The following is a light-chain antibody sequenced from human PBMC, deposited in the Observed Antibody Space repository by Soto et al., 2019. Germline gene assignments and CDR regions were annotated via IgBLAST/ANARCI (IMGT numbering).Light chain of an antibody. CDR2: AAS. CDR3: QQASSFPPT. CDR1: QDIDSW. Sequence: DIQMTQSPSSVSASVGDRMTITCRASQDIDSWLAWYQQKPGKAPKLLIYAASSLQSGVPSRFSGSGSGTEFTLTISSLQPEDFATHYCQQASSFPPTFGQGTRLEIK. J-gene: IGKJ5*01. V-gene: IGKV1-12*01.